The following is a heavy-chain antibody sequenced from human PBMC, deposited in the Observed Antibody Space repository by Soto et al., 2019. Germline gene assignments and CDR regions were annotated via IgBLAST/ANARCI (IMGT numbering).Heavy chain of an antibody. V-gene: IGHV3-33*01. D-gene: IGHD5-18*01. CDR1: GFTFGSYG. J-gene: IGHJ6*02. CDR3: ARDLGDSYNQRSYYYGMDV. Sequence: QVQLVESGGGVVQPGRSLRLSCAASGFTFGSYGMHWVRQAPGKGLEWVAVIWYDGSNKYYADSVKGRFTISRDNSKNTLYLQMNSLRAEDTAVYYCARDLGDSYNQRSYYYGMDVWGQGTTVTVSS. CDR2: IWYDGSNK.